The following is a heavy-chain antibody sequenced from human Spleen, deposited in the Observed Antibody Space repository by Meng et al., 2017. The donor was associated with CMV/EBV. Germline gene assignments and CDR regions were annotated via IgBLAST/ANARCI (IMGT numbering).Heavy chain of an antibody. CDR3: AKGITIYGVVPLSTFDY. D-gene: IGHD3-3*01. CDR1: GFPLSTYT. Sequence: GESLKISCASSGFPLSTYTMNWVRQAPGKGLEWVSGISGSGASTYYADAVKGRFTISRDNSKNTVYLQMNSLRADDTAVYYCAKGITIYGVVPLSTFDYWGQGTLVTVSS. J-gene: IGHJ4*02. V-gene: IGHV3-23*01. CDR2: ISGSGAST.